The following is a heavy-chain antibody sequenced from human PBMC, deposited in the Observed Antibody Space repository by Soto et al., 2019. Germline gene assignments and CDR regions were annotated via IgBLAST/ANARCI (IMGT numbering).Heavy chain of an antibody. V-gene: IGHV4-59*01. J-gene: IGHJ6*02. CDR2: IYYSGST. D-gene: IGHD1-1*01. Sequence: QVQLQESGPGLVKPSETLSFTCTVSGGSISSYYWSWIRQPPGKGLEWIGYIYYSGSTNYNPSLQSRVTISVDTSKNQFSLKLSSVTAADTAVYYCARDRNWNGDYGMDVWGQGTTVTVSS. CDR1: GGSISSYY. CDR3: ARDRNWNGDYGMDV.